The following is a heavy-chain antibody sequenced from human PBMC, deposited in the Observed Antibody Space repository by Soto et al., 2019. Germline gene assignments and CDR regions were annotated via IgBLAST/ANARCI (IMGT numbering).Heavy chain of an antibody. V-gene: IGHV1-46*01. CDR3: ATVSPGYSSSWLAFDI. Sequence: EASVKVSCKASGYTFTSYYMHWVRQAPGQGLEWMGIINPSGGSTSYAQKLQGRVTMTRDESTSTAYMELSSLRSEDTAVYYCATVSPGYSSSWLAFDIWGQGTMVTVSS. J-gene: IGHJ3*02. CDR2: INPSGGST. D-gene: IGHD6-13*01. CDR1: GYTFTSYY.